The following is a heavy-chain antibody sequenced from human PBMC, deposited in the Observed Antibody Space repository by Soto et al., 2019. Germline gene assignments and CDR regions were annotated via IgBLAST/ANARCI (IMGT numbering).Heavy chain of an antibody. V-gene: IGHV5-10-1*01. CDR2: IDPSDSYT. CDR1: GFTFTSYW. J-gene: IGHJ4*02. Sequence: GGSLRLSCAASGFTFTSYWISWVRQMPGKGLEWMGRIDPSDSYTNYSPSFQGHVTISADKSISTAYLQWSSLKASDTAMYYCARHKDCTNGVCYTNFDYWGQGTLVTVSS. D-gene: IGHD2-8*01. CDR3: ARHKDCTNGVCYTNFDY.